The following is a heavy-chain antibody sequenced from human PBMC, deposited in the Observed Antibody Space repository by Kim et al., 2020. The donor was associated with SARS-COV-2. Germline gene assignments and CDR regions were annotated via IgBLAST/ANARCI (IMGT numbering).Heavy chain of an antibody. Sequence: LMIRVTISVDTSKNQFSLKLSSVTASDTAVYYCARSTTVTTFYYYYYGMDVWGQGTTVTVSS. D-gene: IGHD4-17*01. J-gene: IGHJ6*02. V-gene: IGHV4-34*01. CDR3: ARSTTVTTFYYYYYGMDV.